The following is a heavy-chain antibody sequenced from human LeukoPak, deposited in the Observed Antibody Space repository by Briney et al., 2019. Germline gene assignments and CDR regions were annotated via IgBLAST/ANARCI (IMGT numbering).Heavy chain of an antibody. J-gene: IGHJ4*02. CDR1: GGTFSSYA. Sequence: SVKVSCKAAGGTFSSYAISWVRQAPGQGLEWMGRIIPILGIANYAQKFQGRVTITADKSTSTAYMKLSSLRSEDTAVYYCARDNRSHLDGDDYWGQGTLVTVSS. CDR2: IIPILGIA. CDR3: ARDNRSHLDGDDY. D-gene: IGHD3-10*01. V-gene: IGHV1-69*04.